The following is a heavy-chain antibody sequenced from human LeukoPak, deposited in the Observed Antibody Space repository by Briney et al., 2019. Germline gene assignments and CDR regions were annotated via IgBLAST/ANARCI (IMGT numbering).Heavy chain of an antibody. J-gene: IGHJ4*02. CDR1: GYTFTGYY. CDR2: INPNSGGT. Sequence: GASVKVSCKASGYTFTGYYMHWVRQAPGQGLEWVGWINPNSGGTNYAQKFQGRVTMTRNTSINTGYMELTSLRSEDTAVYYCARGRYRSDYWGQGTLVTVSS. CDR3: ARGRYRSDY. D-gene: IGHD1-26*01. V-gene: IGHV1-2*02.